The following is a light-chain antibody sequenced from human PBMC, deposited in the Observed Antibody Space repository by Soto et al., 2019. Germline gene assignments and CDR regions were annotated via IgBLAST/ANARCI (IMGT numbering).Light chain of an antibody. CDR3: QQYYSYPRT. J-gene: IGKJ1*01. Sequence: IQLSQSPSSLSASVGDRVTITCRASQNVGHFLNWYQQKPGKAPKLLIYATSSLHSGVPSRFSGSGSGTDFTLTISCLQSEDFATYYCQQYYSYPRTFGQGTKVEIK. CDR2: ATS. V-gene: IGKV1-39*01. CDR1: QNVGHF.